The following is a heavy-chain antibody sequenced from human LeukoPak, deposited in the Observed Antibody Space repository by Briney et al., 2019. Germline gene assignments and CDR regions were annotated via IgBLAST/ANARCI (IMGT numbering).Heavy chain of an antibody. V-gene: IGHV3-74*01. Sequence: PGVSLRLSCAASGFTLSSYSMNWVRQAPGKGLVWVSRISSDGITKTYADSVKGRFTISRDNAKNTLYLEVNSLRAEDTAVYYCVREVGDIIVVPGTLDQFYYYMDVWGKGTTVTVSS. CDR1: GFTLSSYS. CDR3: VREVGDIIVVPGTLDQFYYYMDV. CDR2: ISSDGITK. J-gene: IGHJ6*03. D-gene: IGHD2-2*01.